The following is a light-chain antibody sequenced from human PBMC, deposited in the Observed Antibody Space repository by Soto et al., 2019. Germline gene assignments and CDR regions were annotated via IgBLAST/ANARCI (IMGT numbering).Light chain of an antibody. V-gene: IGLV2-8*01. CDR2: EVS. J-gene: IGLJ2*01. Sequence: QSALTQPPSASGSPGQSVTISCTGTSSDVGGYNYVSWYQQHPGKAPKLMIYEVSKRPSGVPARFSGSKSGNTASLTVSGLQAEDEADYYCSSYAGSNKLVFGGGPKVTVL. CDR3: SSYAGSNKLV. CDR1: SSDVGGYNY.